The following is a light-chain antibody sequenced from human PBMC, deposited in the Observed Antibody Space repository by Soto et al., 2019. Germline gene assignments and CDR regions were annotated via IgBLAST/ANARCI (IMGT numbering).Light chain of an antibody. Sequence: DIQVTQSPSSLSASLEDRVTITCRANQAIGVYLAWFQHQPGKVPKLLIYAASALQSGVPSRFGGSGSGTDFTLTISSLKPEDIATYYCQKYTSAPLNFGGGNKVEI. CDR1: QAIGVY. V-gene: IGKV1-27*01. CDR2: AAS. CDR3: QKYTSAPLN. J-gene: IGKJ4*01.